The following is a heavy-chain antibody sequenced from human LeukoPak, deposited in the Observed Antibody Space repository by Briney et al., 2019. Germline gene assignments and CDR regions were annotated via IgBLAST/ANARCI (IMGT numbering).Heavy chain of an antibody. J-gene: IGHJ6*03. CDR2: ISSSSSYI. CDR3: ARDSGNYYMDV. D-gene: IGHD3-10*01. V-gene: IGHV3-21*01. CDR1: GFTFSSYS. Sequence: GESLRLSCAASGFTFSSYSMNWVRQAPGKGLEWVSSISSSSSYIYYADSVKGRFTISRDNAKNSLYLQMNSLRAEDTAVYYCARDSGNYYMDVWGKGTTVTVSS.